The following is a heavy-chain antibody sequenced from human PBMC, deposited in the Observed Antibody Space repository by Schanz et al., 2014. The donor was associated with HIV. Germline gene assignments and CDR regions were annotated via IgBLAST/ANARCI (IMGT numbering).Heavy chain of an antibody. CDR2: ISGSGDNT. Sequence: EVQLLDSGGGLVQPGGSLRLSCAASGFIFNSYAMSWVRQAPGKGRDRVSTISGSGDNTFYADSVKGRFTISRDSSKSTLYLQMNGLRAEDTAVYYCARGVPAHSSGWYLDYWGQGTLVIVSS. J-gene: IGHJ4*02. V-gene: IGHV3-23*01. CDR3: ARGVPAHSSGWYLDY. CDR1: GFIFNSYA. D-gene: IGHD6-19*01.